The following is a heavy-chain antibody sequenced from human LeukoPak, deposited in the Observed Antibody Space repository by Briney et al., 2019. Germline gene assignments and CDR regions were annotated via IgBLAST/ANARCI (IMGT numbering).Heavy chain of an antibody. CDR3: AREADGSGSFLFDY. Sequence: GASVKVSCKVSGYTLTELSMPWVRKAPGKGLEWMEGFDPEDGETIYAQKFQGRVTMTTDTSTSTAYMELRSLRSDDTAVYYCAREADGSGSFLFDYWGQGTLVTVSS. J-gene: IGHJ4*02. D-gene: IGHD3-10*01. CDR1: GYTLTELS. V-gene: IGHV1-24*01. CDR2: FDPEDGET.